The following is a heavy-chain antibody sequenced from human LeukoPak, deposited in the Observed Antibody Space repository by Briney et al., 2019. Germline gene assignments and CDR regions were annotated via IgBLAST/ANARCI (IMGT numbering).Heavy chain of an antibody. D-gene: IGHD3-10*01. CDR2: ISWISGNI. CDR1: GFTFDNYA. Sequence: GGSLRLSCAASGFTFDNYAMHWVRQAPGRGLEWVSGISWISGNIGYADSVKGRFTISRDNAKNSLYLQMNSLRAEDTALYYCAKGMRVEGVIGHGGQGTLVTVPS. V-gene: IGHV3-9*01. J-gene: IGHJ4*02. CDR3: AKGMRVEGVIGH.